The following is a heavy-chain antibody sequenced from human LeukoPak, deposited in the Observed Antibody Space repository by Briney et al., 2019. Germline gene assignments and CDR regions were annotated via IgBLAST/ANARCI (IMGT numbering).Heavy chain of an antibody. J-gene: IGHJ6*03. CDR3: ANGYCTNGVCYPYYYYYMDV. CDR2: IRYDGSNK. V-gene: IGHV3-30*02. D-gene: IGHD2-8*01. CDR1: GFTFSSYG. Sequence: GGSLRLSCAASGFTFSSYGMHWVRQAPGKGLEWVAFIRYDGSNKYYADSVKGRFTISRDDAKNLLYLDMNSLRAEDTAVYYCANGYCTNGVCYPYYYYYMDVWGKGTTVTVSS.